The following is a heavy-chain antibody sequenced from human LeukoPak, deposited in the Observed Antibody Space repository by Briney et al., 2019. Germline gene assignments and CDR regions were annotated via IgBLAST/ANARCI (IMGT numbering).Heavy chain of an antibody. CDR3: AAGRGEDYAVDAFDI. Sequence: SVKVSCKASGFAFTSSAMQWVRQARGQRLEWIGWIIIDNNITDYAQKFKERVTIIGDMTTSTAYLERRSLGAETAAVYYCAAGRGEDYAVDAFDIWGQGTMVTVSS. CDR2: IIIDNNIT. J-gene: IGHJ3*02. CDR1: GFAFTSSA. V-gene: IGHV1-58*02. D-gene: IGHD2-2*01.